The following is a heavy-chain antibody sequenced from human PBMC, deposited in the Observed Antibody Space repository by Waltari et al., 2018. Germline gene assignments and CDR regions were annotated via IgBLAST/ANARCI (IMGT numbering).Heavy chain of an antibody. CDR1: GGSISSSSYY. V-gene: IGHV4-39*07. CDR3: ARGRRDGYNFYYFDY. J-gene: IGHJ4*02. CDR2: IYYRGDT. D-gene: IGHD5-12*01. Sequence: QLQLQESGPGLVKPSETLSLPCTVSGGSISSSSYYWGWIRQPPGKGLEWGGSIYYRGDTSDNPSRKSRVTISVDTSKNQFSLKLSSVTAADTAVYYCARGRRDGYNFYYFDYWGQGTLVTVSS.